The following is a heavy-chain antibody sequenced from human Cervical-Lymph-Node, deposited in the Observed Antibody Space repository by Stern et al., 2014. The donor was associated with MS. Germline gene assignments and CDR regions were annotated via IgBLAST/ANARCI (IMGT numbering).Heavy chain of an antibody. D-gene: IGHD4-17*01. CDR3: ARMGTTVTTDAFDI. J-gene: IGHJ3*02. CDR2: ISYSGTT. Sequence: VQLVESGPGLVKPSETLSLTCTVSGGSIRTYYWSWIRQPPGKGLEWIGYISYSGTTNYNPSLKSRVTISVDTSKSQFALRLSSVTAADTAVYYCARMGTTVTTDAFDIWGQGTMVTVSS. V-gene: IGHV4-59*01. CDR1: GGSIRTYY.